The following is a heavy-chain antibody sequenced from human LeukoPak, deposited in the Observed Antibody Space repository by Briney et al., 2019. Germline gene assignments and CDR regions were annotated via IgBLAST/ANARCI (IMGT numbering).Heavy chain of an antibody. CDR3: AKDGRGRGNAWLSFGVRQHYYFDY. V-gene: IGHV3-7*01. D-gene: IGHD3-10*01. CDR2: IKEDGSEK. J-gene: IGHJ4*02. CDR1: GFTFNNYW. Sequence: PGGSLRLSCAASGFTFNNYWMNWVRQAPGKGLEWVANIKEDGSEKYYVDAVKGRFTISRDNSRNTLYLQMNSLRAEDTAVYYCAKDGRGRGNAWLSFGVRQHYYFDYWGQGTLVTVSS.